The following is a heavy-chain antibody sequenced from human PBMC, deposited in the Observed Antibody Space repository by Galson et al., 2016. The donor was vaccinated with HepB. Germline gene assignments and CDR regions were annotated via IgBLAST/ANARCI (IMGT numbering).Heavy chain of an antibody. J-gene: IGHJ6*03. V-gene: IGHV3-33*01. CDR2: IWSDGSNK. CDR1: GFTFSNYA. D-gene: IGHD2-15*01. CDR3: ARVGFCNSGSCYPSESYYYYMDV. Sequence: SLRLSCAASGFTFSNYAMHWVSQAPGKGLEWVAAIWSDGSNKYYADSVKGRFTISRDNSENTLYLQMNSLRAEDTAVYYCARVGFCNSGSCYPSESYYYYMDVWGKGTTVTVSS.